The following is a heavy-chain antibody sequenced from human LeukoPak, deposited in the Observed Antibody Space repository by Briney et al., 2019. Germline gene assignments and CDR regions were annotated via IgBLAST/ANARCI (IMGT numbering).Heavy chain of an antibody. D-gene: IGHD3-10*01. CDR1: GFTFSSYG. Sequence: GGCHRLSCAASGFTFSSYGMHWARQAPGKGLEWVAVISYDGSNKYYADSVKGLLTISRHNSKHTLYLQMNSLRAEDTAVYYCAKERRHDYYGSYYYYYGIDLWARDNALTVSS. CDR3: AKERRHDYYGSYYYYYGIDL. J-gene: IGHJ6*02. V-gene: IGHV3-30*18. CDR2: ISYDGSNK.